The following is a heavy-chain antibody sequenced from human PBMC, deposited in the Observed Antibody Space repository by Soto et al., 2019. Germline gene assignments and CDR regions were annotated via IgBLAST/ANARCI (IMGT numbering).Heavy chain of an antibody. V-gene: IGHV3-21*01. Sequence: GGSLRLSCAASGFTFSSYSMNWVRQAPGKGLEWVSSISSSSSYIYYADSVKGRFTISRDNAKNSLYLQMNSLRAEDTAVYYCASTRFEYSSSGSYWGQGTLVTVSS. J-gene: IGHJ4*02. CDR1: GFTFSSYS. CDR3: ASTRFEYSSSGSY. CDR2: ISSSSSYI. D-gene: IGHD6-6*01.